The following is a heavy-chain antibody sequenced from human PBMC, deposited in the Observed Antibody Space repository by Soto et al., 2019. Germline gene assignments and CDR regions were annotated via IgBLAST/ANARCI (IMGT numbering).Heavy chain of an antibody. Sequence: ASVKVYCKASGYTFTLYGISWLRQAPGQGLEWMGWISAYNGNTNYAQKLQGRVTMTTDTSTSTAYMELRSLRSDDTAVYYCARVRSVDSSGWWMRLTARGGDPWGKGTRVTVCS. CDR2: ISAYNGNT. V-gene: IGHV1-18*04. CDR1: GYTFTLYG. CDR3: ARVRSVDSSGWWMRLTARGGDP. J-gene: IGHJ5*02. D-gene: IGHD6-19*01.